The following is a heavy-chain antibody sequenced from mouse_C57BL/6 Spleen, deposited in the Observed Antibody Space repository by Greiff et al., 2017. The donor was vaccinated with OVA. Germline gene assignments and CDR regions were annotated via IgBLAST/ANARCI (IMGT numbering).Heavy chain of an antibody. V-gene: IGHV5-4*01. J-gene: IGHJ2*01. CDR2: ISDGGSYT. CDR1: GFTFSSYA. D-gene: IGHD2-5*01. CDR3: AREGSNYDFDY. Sequence: DVKLVESGGGLVKPGGSLKLSCAASGFTFSSYAMSWVRQTPEKRLEWVATISDGGSYTYYPDNVKGRFTISRDNAKNNLYLQMSHLKSEDTAMYYCAREGSNYDFDYWGQGTTLTVSS.